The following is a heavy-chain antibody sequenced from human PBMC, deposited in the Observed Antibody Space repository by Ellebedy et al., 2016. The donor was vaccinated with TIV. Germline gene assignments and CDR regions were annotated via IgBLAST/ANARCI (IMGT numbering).Heavy chain of an antibody. CDR1: GGSISNSAYY. Sequence: MPGGSLRLSCTVSGGSISNSAYYWNWIRQPPGKGLEWIGSIYYSGSAYYNPSLTSRVTVSVDTSKNPFSLNLTSVTAADTAVYYCARAPAPPRGLFDTWGQGTLVTVSS. CDR2: IYYSGSA. V-gene: IGHV4-39*07. D-gene: IGHD3/OR15-3a*01. J-gene: IGHJ5*02. CDR3: ARAPAPPRGLFDT.